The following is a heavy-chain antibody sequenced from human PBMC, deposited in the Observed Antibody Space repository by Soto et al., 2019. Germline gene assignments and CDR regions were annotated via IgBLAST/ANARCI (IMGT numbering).Heavy chain of an antibody. CDR2: ISAYNGNT. D-gene: IGHD2-2*01. Sequence: GASVKVSCKASGYTFTSYGISWVRQAPGQGLEWMGWISAYNGNTNYAQKLQGRVTMTTDTSTSTAYMELRSLRSDDTAVYYCARDRDCSSTSSHFYYYYGMDVWGQGTTVTVSS. J-gene: IGHJ6*02. CDR1: GYTFTSYG. CDR3: ARDRDCSSTSSHFYYYYGMDV. V-gene: IGHV1-18*01.